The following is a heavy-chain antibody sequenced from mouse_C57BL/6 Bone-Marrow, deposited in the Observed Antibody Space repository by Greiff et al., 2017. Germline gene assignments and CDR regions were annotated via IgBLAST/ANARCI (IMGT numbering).Heavy chain of an antibody. J-gene: IGHJ3*01. CDR3: ARRGPSHIDYGSRGWFAY. Sequence: QVQLKQSGPGLVAPSQSLSITCTVSGFSLTSYGVDWVRQSPGKGLEWLGVIWGVGSTNYNSALKSRLSISKDNSKSQVFLKMNSLQTDDTAMYYCARRGPSHIDYGSRGWFAYWGQGTLVTVSA. D-gene: IGHD1-1*01. V-gene: IGHV2-6*01. CDR2: IWGVGST. CDR1: GFSLTSYG.